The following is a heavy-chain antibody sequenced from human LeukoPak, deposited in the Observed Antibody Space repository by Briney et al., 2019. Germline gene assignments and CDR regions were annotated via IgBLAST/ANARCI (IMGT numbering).Heavy chain of an antibody. J-gene: IGHJ4*02. CDR3: ARDKEVRGEAGIGDY. Sequence: GGSLRLSCAASGFTFSSYGMHWVRQAPGKGLEWVAVIWYDGSNKYYADSVKGRFTISRDNSKNTLYLQMNSLGAEDTAVYYCARDKEVRGEAGIGDYWGQGTLVTVSS. CDR2: IWYDGSNK. V-gene: IGHV3-33*01. CDR1: GFTFSSYG. D-gene: IGHD1-1*01.